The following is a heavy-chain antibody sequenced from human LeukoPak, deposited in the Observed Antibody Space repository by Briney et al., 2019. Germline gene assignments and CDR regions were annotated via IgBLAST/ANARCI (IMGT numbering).Heavy chain of an antibody. CDR2: INPNSGDT. CDR1: GYTFTGYY. Sequence: GASVKVSCEASGYTFTGYYIHWVRQAPRQGLEWMGWINPNSGDTKYAQNFQGRVTMTRDTSISTAYMDLSSLRSGDTAVYYCARSKSSDYGDRYFFDYWGQGTLVTVSS. D-gene: IGHD4-17*01. V-gene: IGHV1-2*02. J-gene: IGHJ4*02. CDR3: ARSKSSDYGDRYFFDY.